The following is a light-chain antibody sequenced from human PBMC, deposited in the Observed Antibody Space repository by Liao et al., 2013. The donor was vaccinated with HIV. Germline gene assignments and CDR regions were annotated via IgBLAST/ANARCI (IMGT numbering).Light chain of an antibody. CDR3: QVWGGDNEDVV. V-gene: IGLV3-21*04. CDR2: YDR. CDR1: NIGAKS. Sequence: SYELTQPPSVSVAPGKTATISCGGNNIGAKSVQWYQRKPGQAPVLVIYYDRVRPSGIPERFSGYNSASYSGNTASLTISGVEVGDEADYFCQVWGGDNEDVVFGGGTKLTVL. J-gene: IGLJ2*01.